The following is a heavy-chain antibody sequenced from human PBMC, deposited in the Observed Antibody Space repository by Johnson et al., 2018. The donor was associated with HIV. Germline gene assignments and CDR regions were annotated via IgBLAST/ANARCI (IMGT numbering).Heavy chain of an antibody. J-gene: IGHJ3*02. CDR3: ARAAVAAPSAFDI. CDR2: INWNGGRT. D-gene: IGHD6-19*01. Sequence: VQLVESGGGVVRPGGSLRLSCAASGFNFDDYGMSWVRQDPGKGLEWVSGINWNGGRTGYVDSMKGRFTTSRYNAKNSLYLQINSLRAEDTALYYCARAAVAAPSAFDIWGQGTMVTVSS. V-gene: IGHV3-20*04. CDR1: GFNFDDYG.